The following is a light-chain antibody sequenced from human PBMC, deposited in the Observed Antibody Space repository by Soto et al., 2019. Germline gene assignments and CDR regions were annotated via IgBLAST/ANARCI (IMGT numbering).Light chain of an antibody. V-gene: IGLV7-46*01. CDR3: LLSYSGASYV. CDR1: TGAVTSGHY. Sequence: QAVVTQEPSLTVSPGGTATLTCGSSTGAVTSGHYPYWFQQKPGRAPRTLIYDTSNKHSWTPARFSGSLLGGKAALTLSGAQPGDEAEYYCLLSYSGASYVFGTGNKV. CDR2: DTS. J-gene: IGLJ1*01.